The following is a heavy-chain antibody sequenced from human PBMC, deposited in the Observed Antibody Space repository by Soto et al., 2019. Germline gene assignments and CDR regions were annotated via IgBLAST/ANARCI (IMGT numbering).Heavy chain of an antibody. CDR3: ARNDYDSSAYYGSYYNGMDV. CDR2: ISYDGSDK. Sequence: QVQLVESGGGVVQPGRSLRLSCSASGFTFITYAMHWVRQAPGEGLEWVALISYDGSDKYFADSVKGRFTISRDNSKNPLYLQINSLRSEDAAVYYCARNDYDSSAYYGSYYNGMDVWGQGTTVTVSS. D-gene: IGHD3-22*01. V-gene: IGHV3-30-3*01. J-gene: IGHJ6*02. CDR1: GFTFITYA.